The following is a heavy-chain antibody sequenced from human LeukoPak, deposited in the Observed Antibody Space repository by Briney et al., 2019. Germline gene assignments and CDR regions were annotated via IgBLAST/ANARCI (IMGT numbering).Heavy chain of an antibody. V-gene: IGHV3-23*01. CDR1: GFTFSSYA. CDR3: AKDGLYSSGWYGDYFDY. D-gene: IGHD6-19*01. J-gene: IGHJ4*02. CDR2: ISGSGGST. Sequence: PGGSLRLSCAASGFTFSSYAMSWVRQAPGKGLEWVSAISGSGGSTYYADSVKGRFTISRDNSKNTLYLQMNSLRAEDTAVYYCAKDGLYSSGWYGDYFDYWGQGTLVTVSS.